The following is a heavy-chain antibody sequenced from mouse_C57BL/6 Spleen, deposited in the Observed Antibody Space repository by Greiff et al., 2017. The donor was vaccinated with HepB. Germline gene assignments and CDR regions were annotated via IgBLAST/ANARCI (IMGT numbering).Heavy chain of an antibody. CDR1: GFNIKDDY. CDR3: TKDDYDGEAY. CDR2: IDPENGDT. Sequence: VQLQQSGAELVRPGASVKLSCTASGFNIKDDYMHWVKQRPEQGLEWIGRIDPENGDTEYASKFQGKATITADTSSNTAYLQLSSLTSEDTAVYYCTKDDYDGEAYWGQGTLVTVSA. D-gene: IGHD2-4*01. J-gene: IGHJ3*01. V-gene: IGHV14-4*01.